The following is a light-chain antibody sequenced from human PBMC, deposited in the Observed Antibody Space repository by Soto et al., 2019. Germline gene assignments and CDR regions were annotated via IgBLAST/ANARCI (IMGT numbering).Light chain of an antibody. Sequence: IQLTQSPSSLSASVGDRVTVTCRASQGIGTYLVWYQQKSGKAPTVLIYASSTLQTGVPSRFSGSGSGTDFSLTISSLHPKDVATYYCQQVDSYPRTFGQGTKVDIK. CDR1: QGIGTY. CDR3: QQVDSYPRT. CDR2: ASS. J-gene: IGKJ1*01. V-gene: IGKV1-9*01.